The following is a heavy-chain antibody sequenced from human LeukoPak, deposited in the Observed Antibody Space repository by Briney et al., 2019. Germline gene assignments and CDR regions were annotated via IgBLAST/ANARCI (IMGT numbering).Heavy chain of an antibody. CDR2: IGTGGDT. V-gene: IGHV3-13*01. CDR1: RFTFNFYD. J-gene: IGHJ5*02. Sequence: VGSLRLSCAASRFTFNFYDMHWGRHALGEGLERVSSIGTGGDTHYPDSVKGRFTISRDNSKNTLYLQMNSLRAEDTAVYYCAKDAAHGPVNWFDPWGQGTLVTVSS. CDR3: AKDAAHGPVNWFDP. D-gene: IGHD1-14*01.